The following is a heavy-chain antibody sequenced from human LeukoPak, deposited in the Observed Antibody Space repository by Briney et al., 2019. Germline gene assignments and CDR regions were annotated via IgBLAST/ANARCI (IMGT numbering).Heavy chain of an antibody. CDR3: ARDIYYDSSSFRPYNCFDP. J-gene: IGHJ5*02. V-gene: IGHV3-7*01. CDR2: IKEDGSEK. CDR1: GFIFSNYA. Sequence: PGGSLRLSCAASGFIFSNYAMNWVRQAPGKGLEWVATIKEDGSEKYYVEYVKGRFTISRDNAKNSLYLLMNSLRVEDTAVYYCARDIYYDSSSFRPYNCFDPWGQGTLVTVSS. D-gene: IGHD3-22*01.